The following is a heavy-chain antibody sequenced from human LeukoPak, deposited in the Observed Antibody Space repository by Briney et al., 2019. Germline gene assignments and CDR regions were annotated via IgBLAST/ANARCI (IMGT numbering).Heavy chain of an antibody. Sequence: SETLSLTCTVSGGSISNYHWSWIRQPAGKGLEWIGQIYTGGSTNYNPPLKSRVTMSIDTTEDRVSLTIRSVTAADTAFYYCARRDISSGWSFDYWGQGTLVTVSS. CDR2: IYTGGST. J-gene: IGHJ4*02. D-gene: IGHD6-19*01. CDR3: ARRDISSGWSFDY. V-gene: IGHV4-4*07. CDR1: GGSISNYH.